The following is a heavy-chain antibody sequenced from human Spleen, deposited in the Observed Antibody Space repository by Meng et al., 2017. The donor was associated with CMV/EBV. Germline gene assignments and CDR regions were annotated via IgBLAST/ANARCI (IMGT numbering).Heavy chain of an antibody. CDR3: ARLNDRPTVRDFYFYGMDV. J-gene: IGHJ6*02. V-gene: IGHV5-51*01. CDR2: IYPGDSDIRT. Sequence: GESLKISCRGSGYNFDIYRIAWVRQMPGKGLEWMGLIYPGDSDIRTIYSPSFQGQVTISADKSIRTAYLQWSSLKASDSAMYYCARLNDRPTVRDFYFYGMDVWGQGTTVTVSS. D-gene: IGHD1-1*01. CDR1: GYNFDIYR.